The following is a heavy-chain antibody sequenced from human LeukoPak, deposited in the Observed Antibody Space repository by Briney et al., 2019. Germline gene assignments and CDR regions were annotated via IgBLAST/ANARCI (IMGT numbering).Heavy chain of an antibody. D-gene: IGHD3-16*01. CDR3: ARHYVWGNNPYYPFDH. CDR1: GGSISSSNYC. V-gene: IGHV4-39*01. Sequence: SETLSLTCTVSGGSISSSNYCWSRIRQPPGKGLEWIGNVFYSGTTYYYPSLKSRVTISVGTSKNQFSLKLSSVTAADTAVYYCARHYVWGNNPYYPFDHWGQGALVTVSS. CDR2: VFYSGTT. J-gene: IGHJ4*02.